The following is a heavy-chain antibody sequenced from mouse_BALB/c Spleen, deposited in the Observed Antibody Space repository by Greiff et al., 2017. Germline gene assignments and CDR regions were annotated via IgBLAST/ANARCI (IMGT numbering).Heavy chain of an antibody. CDR1: GFTFTDYY. V-gene: IGHV7-3*02. D-gene: IGHD3-2*01. CDR2: IRNKANGYTT. J-gene: IGHJ2*01. CDR3: ARDGDSSGYFDY. Sequence: EVKLVESGGGLVQPGGSLRLSCATSGFTFTDYYMSWVRQPPGKALEWLGFIRNKANGYTTEYSASVKGRFTISRDNSQSILYLQMNTLRAEDSATYYCARDGDSSGYFDYWGQGTTLTVSS.